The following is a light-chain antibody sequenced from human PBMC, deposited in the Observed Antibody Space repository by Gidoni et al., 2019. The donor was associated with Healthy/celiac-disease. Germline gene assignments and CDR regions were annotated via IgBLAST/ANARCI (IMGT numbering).Light chain of an antibody. CDR1: QSVLYSSNNKNY. J-gene: IGKJ4*01. V-gene: IGKV4-1*01. CDR2: WAC. CDR3: QQYYSTPLT. Sequence: DIVMTQAPDPLAVSLGERATINCKSSQSVLYSSNNKNYLAWYQPKPGQPPKLLIYWACTRESGVPDRFSGSGSGTGFTLTISSLQAEDVAVYYCQQYYSTPLTFGGGTKVEIK.